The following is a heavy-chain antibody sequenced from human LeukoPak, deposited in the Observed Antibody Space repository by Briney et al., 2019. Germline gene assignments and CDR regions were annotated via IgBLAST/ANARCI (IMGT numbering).Heavy chain of an antibody. CDR3: ARGDGDHNY. J-gene: IGHJ4*02. Sequence: SETLSLTCTVSGGPISSGGYYWSWIRQHPGKGLEWIGYICYSGSTYYNPSLKSRVTISVDTSKNQFSLKLSSVTAADTAVYYCARGDGDHNYWGQGTLVTVSS. CDR2: ICYSGST. V-gene: IGHV4-31*03. CDR1: GGPISSGGYY. D-gene: IGHD4-17*01.